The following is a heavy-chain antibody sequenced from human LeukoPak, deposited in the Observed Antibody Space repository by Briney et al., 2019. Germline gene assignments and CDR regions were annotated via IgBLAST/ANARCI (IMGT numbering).Heavy chain of an antibody. CDR3: ARLSGYDWESFHDY. CDR2: IYYSGST. Sequence: SETLSLTCAVYGGSFSGYYWSWIRQPPGKGPEWIGYIYYSGSTNYNPSLKSRVTISVDTSKNQFSLKLTSVTAADTAVYYCARLSGYDWESFHDYWGQGTLVTVSS. V-gene: IGHV4-59*01. CDR1: GGSFSGYY. J-gene: IGHJ4*02. D-gene: IGHD5-12*01.